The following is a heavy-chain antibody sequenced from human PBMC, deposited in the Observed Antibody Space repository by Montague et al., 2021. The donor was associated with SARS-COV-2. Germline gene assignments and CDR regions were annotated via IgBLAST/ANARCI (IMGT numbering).Heavy chain of an antibody. D-gene: IGHD6-19*01. CDR1: GGSISSYY. CDR2: IYYSGST. J-gene: IGHJ3*02. CDR3: ARGSGWVGNAFDI. Sequence: SETPSLTCTVSGGSISSYYWSWIRQPPGKGLEWIGYIYYSGSTNXNPSLKSRVTISVDTSKNQFSLKLSSVTAADTAVYYCARGSGWVGNAFDIWGQGTMVTVSS. V-gene: IGHV4-59*01.